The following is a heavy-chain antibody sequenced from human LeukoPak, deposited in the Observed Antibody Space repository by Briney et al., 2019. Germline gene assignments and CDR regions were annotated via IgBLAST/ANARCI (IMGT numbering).Heavy chain of an antibody. J-gene: IGHJ6*03. D-gene: IGHD3-10*01. V-gene: IGHV1-2*06. CDR2: INPNSGGT. CDR3: ARVTGYYYYYMDV. Sequence: ASVKVSCKASGYTFTGYYMHWVRQAPGQGLEWMGRINPNSGGTNYAQKFQGRVTMTRDTSISTAYMELSRLRSDDTAVYYRARVTGYYYYYMDVWGKGTTVTVSS. CDR1: GYTFTGYY.